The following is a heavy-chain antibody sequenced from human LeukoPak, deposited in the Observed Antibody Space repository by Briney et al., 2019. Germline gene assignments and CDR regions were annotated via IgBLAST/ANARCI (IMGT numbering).Heavy chain of an antibody. J-gene: IGHJ4*02. CDR1: GFIFSNYG. CDR2: ISFSSTHI. D-gene: IGHD3-22*01. Sequence: RGSLRLSCAASGFIFSNYGMSWVRQAPGKGLEWVSSISFSSTHIYYADSIQGRFTISRDNAENSLYLQMNSLRAEDTAVYYCAKHYYDSSGYFFLWGQGTLVTVSS. CDR3: AKHYYDSSGYFFL. V-gene: IGHV3-21*06.